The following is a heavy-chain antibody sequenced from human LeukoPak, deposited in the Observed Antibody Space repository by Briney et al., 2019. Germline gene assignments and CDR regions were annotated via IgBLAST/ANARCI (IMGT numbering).Heavy chain of an antibody. CDR3: VRGLRGYPYYFDY. V-gene: IGHV3-53*01. Sequence: GGSLRLSCAASGFTVSSNYMSWVRQAPGKGLEWVSVIYSGGSTYYADSVKGRFTISRDNSKNTLYLQMNSLRAEDTAVYYCVRGLRGYPYYFDYWGQGTLVTVSS. J-gene: IGHJ4*02. D-gene: IGHD5-18*01. CDR1: GFTVSSNY. CDR2: IYSGGST.